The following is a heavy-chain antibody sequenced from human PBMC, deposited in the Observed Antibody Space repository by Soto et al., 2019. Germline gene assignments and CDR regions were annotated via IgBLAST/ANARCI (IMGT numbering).Heavy chain of an antibody. CDR3: AYLTQWDGYIR. V-gene: IGHV2-5*02. CDR2: IYWDDDK. CDR1: GFSLSTSGVA. Sequence: QITLKESGPTVVKPTQTLTLTCSFSGFSLSTSGVAVGWIRQPPGKSLEWIALIYWDDDKRYSPSLKSRLTTTKDTSKNPVALTLIATDPADTATYFCAYLTQWDGYIRWGEGTLVTVTS. D-gene: IGHD1-26*01. J-gene: IGHJ4*02.